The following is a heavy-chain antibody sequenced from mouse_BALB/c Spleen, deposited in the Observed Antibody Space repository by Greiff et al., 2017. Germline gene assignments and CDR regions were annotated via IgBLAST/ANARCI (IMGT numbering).Heavy chain of an antibody. CDR3: ARGDYRSYFDY. CDR1: GYTFTSYT. J-gene: IGHJ2*01. V-gene: IGHV1-4*01. CDR2: INPSSGYT. Sequence: VKLVESGAELARPGASVKMSCKASGYTFTSYTMHWVKQRPGQGLEWIGYINPSSGYTNYNQKFKDKATLTADKSSSTAYMQLSSLTSEDSAVYYCARGDYRSYFDYWGQGTTLTVSS. D-gene: IGHD2-14*01.